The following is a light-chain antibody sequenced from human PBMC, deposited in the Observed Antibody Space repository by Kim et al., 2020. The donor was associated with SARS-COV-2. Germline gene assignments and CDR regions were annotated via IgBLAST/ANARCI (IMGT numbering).Light chain of an antibody. CDR3: CSFAGSYTLV. V-gene: IGLV2-11*01. CDR1: RSNVGAYHY. J-gene: IGLJ3*02. CDR2: DVS. Sequence: QSALTQPRSVSGSPGQSVTISCTGARSNVGAYHYVSWYQQHPGKAPKLMIYDVSERPSGVPDRFFGSKSGNTASLTISGLQTEDEADYYCCSFAGSYTLVFGGGTRLTVL.